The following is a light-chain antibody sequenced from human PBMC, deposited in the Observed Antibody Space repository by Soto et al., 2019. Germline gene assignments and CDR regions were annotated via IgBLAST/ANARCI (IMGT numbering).Light chain of an antibody. Sequence: AIRMTQSPSSLSASTGDRVTITCRASQGISSYLAWYQQKPGKAPKLLIYAASTLHSGVPSRFSGSGSGPDFSLTICCLQSEDFATDYRQQYYSYPRTFGGGTKVEIK. V-gene: IGKV1-8*01. CDR2: AAS. CDR3: QQYYSYPRT. J-gene: IGKJ4*02. CDR1: QGISSY.